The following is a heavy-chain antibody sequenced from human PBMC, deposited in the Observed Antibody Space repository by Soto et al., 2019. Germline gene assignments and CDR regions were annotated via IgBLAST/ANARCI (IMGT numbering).Heavy chain of an antibody. CDR1: GASISSIGYY. Sequence: QVKLQESGPGLVKPSQTLSLTCTVSGASISSIGYYWSWIRQHPGKGLEWIGYMYYSGSTYYNPSLKSRISLSVYTSKNQFSLKLTSVTAADTAVYYCARVASCGGDCYSGTFDYWGQGTLVTVSS. CDR3: ARVASCGGDCYSGTFDY. V-gene: IGHV4-31*03. CDR2: MYYSGST. D-gene: IGHD2-21*02. J-gene: IGHJ4*02.